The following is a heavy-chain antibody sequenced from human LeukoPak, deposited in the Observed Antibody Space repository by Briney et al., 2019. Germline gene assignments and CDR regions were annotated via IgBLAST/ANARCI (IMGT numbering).Heavy chain of an antibody. V-gene: IGHV1-2*02. J-gene: IGHJ4*02. Sequence: GASVKVSCKASGYTFTDYYLYWVRHAPGQGLECMGWLNPNIGGTNYAQKFQGRVTMTRDTSINTAYMELRSLSSDDTAVYYCARTRENSGYDYFDSWGQGTLVTVSS. CDR3: ARTRENSGYDYFDS. CDR2: LNPNIGGT. CDR1: GYTFTDYY. D-gene: IGHD5-12*01.